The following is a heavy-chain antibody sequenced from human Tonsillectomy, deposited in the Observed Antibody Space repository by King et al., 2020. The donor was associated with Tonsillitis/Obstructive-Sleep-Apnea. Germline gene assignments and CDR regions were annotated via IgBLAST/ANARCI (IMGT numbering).Heavy chain of an antibody. CDR2: IYYSGST. D-gene: IGHD6-6*01. V-gene: IGHV4-59*01. CDR3: ARTPRYSSSYFYYYYMDV. Sequence: HVQLQESGPGLVKPSETLSLTCTVSGGSISSYYWSWIRQPPGKGLEWIGYIYYSGSTNYNPSLKSRVTISVDTSKNQFSLKLSSVTAADTAVYYCARTPRYSSSYFYYYYMDVWGKGTTVTVSS. CDR1: GGSISSYY. J-gene: IGHJ6*03.